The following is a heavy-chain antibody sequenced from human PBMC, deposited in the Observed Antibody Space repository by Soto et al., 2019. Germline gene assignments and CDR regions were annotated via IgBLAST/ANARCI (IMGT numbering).Heavy chain of an antibody. D-gene: IGHD7-27*01. J-gene: IGHJ4*02. V-gene: IGHV4-59*08. CDR1: GGSIIPYY. Sequence: SETLSLTCTVSGGSIIPYYWSWIRQPPGKGLEWIGYIYYSGSTSYNPSLKSRVTIAIDTSKNQFSLNLSSMTATDTAVYYCARRGDWGSDEFDYWGQGTLVTVSS. CDR2: IYYSGST. CDR3: ARRGDWGSDEFDY.